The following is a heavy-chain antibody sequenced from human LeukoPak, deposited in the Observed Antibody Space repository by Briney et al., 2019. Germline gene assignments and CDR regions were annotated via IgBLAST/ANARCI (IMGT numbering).Heavy chain of an antibody. J-gene: IGHJ6*03. Sequence: VASVKVSCKASGGTFSSYAISWVRQAPGQGLEWMGGIIPIFGTANYAQKFQGRVTITTDESTSTAYMELSSLRSEDTAVYYCAREDIVVVPAARGYYYYMDVWGKGTTVTVSS. CDR1: GGTFSSYA. V-gene: IGHV1-69*05. CDR2: IIPIFGTA. CDR3: AREDIVVVPAARGYYYYMDV. D-gene: IGHD2-2*01.